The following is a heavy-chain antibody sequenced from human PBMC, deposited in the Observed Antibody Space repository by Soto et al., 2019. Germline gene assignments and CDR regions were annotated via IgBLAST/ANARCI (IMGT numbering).Heavy chain of an antibody. Sequence: SETLSLTCTVSGGSITSYYWTWIRQPPGKELEWIGYIYYTGRTNCNPSLKSRVTMSVDTSKNQFSLRLSSVTAADTAIYYCARDLTIGGFFDPWGRGTLVTVSS. CDR1: GGSITSYY. CDR3: ARDLTIGGFFDP. D-gene: IGHD3-10*01. J-gene: IGHJ5*02. CDR2: IYYTGRT. V-gene: IGHV4-59*01.